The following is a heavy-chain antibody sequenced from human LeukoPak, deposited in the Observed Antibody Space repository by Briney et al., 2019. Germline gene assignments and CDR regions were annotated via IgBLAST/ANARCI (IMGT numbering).Heavy chain of an antibody. CDR1: GGSISSYY. Sequence: SETLSLTCTVSGGSISSYYWSWIRQPPGKGLKWIGYIYYSGSTNYNPSLKSRVTISVDTSKNQFSLKLSSVTAADTAVYYCARDRGEAIDWYFDLWGRGTLVTVSS. V-gene: IGHV4-59*01. CDR2: IYYSGST. D-gene: IGHD3-10*01. CDR3: ARDRGEAIDWYFDL. J-gene: IGHJ2*01.